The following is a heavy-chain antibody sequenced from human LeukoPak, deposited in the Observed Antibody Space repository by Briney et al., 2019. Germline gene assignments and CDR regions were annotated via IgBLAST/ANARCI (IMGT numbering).Heavy chain of an antibody. D-gene: IGHD6-13*01. CDR3: ARDQAAAFDY. CDR2: IRYDGSNK. CDR1: GFTFSSYG. V-gene: IGHV3-30*02. J-gene: IGHJ4*02. Sequence: PGGSLRLSCAASGFTFSSYGMHWVRQAPGKGLEWVAFIRYDGSNKYYADSVKGRFTISRDNSKNTLYLQMNSLRAEDTAVYYCARDQAAAFDYWGQGTLVTVSS.